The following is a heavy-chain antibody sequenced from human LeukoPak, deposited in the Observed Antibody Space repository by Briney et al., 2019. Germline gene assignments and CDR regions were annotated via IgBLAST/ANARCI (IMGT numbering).Heavy chain of an antibody. D-gene: IGHD3-10*01. J-gene: IGHJ4*02. CDR1: GGSISSSSYY. CDR3: ARHYGSGSYLIPFDY. V-gene: IGHV4-39*01. Sequence: SETLSLTCTVSGGSISSSSYYWGCVRQPPGKGLEWIGSIYSSGRTSYNPSLKGPVTISVDTSKNQFSLKLSSVTAADTAVYYCARHYGSGSYLIPFDYWRQGTLVTVSS. CDR2: IYSSGRT.